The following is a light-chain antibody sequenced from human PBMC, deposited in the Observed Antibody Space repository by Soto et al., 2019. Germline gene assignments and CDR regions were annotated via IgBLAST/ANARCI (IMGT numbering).Light chain of an antibody. Sequence: VMTQSPATLSVSPGERATLSCRASQSVSSNLAWYQQKPGQAPRLLIYGASTRATGIPARFSGSGSGTEFTLTISSLQSEDFAVYYCQQYNNWPPWTFGQGTKVEIK. CDR2: GAS. CDR3: QQYNNWPPWT. V-gene: IGKV3-15*01. J-gene: IGKJ1*01. CDR1: QSVSSN.